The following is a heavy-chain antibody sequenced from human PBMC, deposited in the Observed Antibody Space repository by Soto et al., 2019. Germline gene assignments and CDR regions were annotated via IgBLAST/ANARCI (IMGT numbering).Heavy chain of an antibody. CDR1: GTSPSGLP. J-gene: IGHJ4*02. CDR3: AAGVTTFDY. D-gene: IGHD4-17*01. CDR2: LDYEEGER. V-gene: IGHV1-24*01. Sequence: GASVKVSCKVSGTSPSGLPMHWVRQAPGKGLEWMGSLDYEEGERSFAHRFQGRLTVTEDTSTDTAYMELSSLMSEDTAVYYCAAGVTTFDYWGQGTLVTVSS.